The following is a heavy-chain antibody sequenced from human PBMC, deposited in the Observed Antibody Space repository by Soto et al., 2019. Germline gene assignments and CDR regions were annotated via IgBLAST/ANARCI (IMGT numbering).Heavy chain of an antibody. V-gene: IGHV4-34*01. CDR2: INHSGST. D-gene: IGHD6-6*01. J-gene: IGHJ5*02. CDR1: GGSFSGYY. Sequence: SETLSLTCAVYGGSFSGYYWSWIRQPPGKGLEWIGEINHSGSTNYNPSLKSRVTISVDTSKNQFSLKLSSVTAADTAVYYCARALPRSSIAARKSNWFDPWGQGTLVTVSS. CDR3: ARALPRSSIAARKSNWFDP.